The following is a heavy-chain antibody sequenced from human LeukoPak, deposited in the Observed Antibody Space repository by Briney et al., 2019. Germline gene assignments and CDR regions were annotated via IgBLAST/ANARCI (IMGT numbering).Heavy chain of an antibody. CDR3: ARHPTDFWTGYYLFDY. D-gene: IGHD3/OR15-3a*01. J-gene: IGHJ4*02. CDR2: IYPADSDT. Sequence: GESLQISYKGSGYIFTSYWIAWVRQLPGKGLEWMGIIYPADSDTRYSPSFQGQVTISADKSITTAYLQWSSLKASDTAMYYCARHPTDFWTGYYLFDYWSQGTLVTVSS. CDR1: GYIFTSYW. V-gene: IGHV5-51*01.